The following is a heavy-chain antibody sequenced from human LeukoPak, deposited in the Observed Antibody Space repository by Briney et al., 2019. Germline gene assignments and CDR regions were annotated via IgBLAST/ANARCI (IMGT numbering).Heavy chain of an antibody. Sequence: GSLRLSCAASGFTFSSYWMSWVRQAPGKGLEWIGEVNDVGGTNYNPSLKSRVTLSVDTPKNQFSLKLTSVTVADTAVYYCARQRKSAVGPTIYWYLDLWGRGTLVTVSS. CDR2: VNDVGGT. CDR1: GFTFSSYW. CDR3: ARQRKSAVGPTIYWYLDL. D-gene: IGHD1-26*01. J-gene: IGHJ2*01. V-gene: IGHV4-34*01.